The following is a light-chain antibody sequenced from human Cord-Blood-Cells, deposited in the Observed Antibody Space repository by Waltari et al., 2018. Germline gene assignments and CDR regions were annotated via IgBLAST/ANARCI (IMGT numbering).Light chain of an antibody. V-gene: IGKV1-5*03. J-gene: IGKJ2*03. CDR1: QSISSW. CDR2: KAS. CDR3: QQYNSYPYS. Sequence: DIQMTQSPSTLSASVGDRVTITCRASQSISSWLAWYQQKPGKAPKLLIYKASSLESGVPSRFSGSGSGTEFTLTISSLQPDDFATYYCQQYNSYPYSFGQGAKLEIK.